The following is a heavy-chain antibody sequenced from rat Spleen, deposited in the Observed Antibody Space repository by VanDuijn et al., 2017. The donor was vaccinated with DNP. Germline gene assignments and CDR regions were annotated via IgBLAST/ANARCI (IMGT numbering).Heavy chain of an antibody. CDR3: ARHEGLTTVATPY. CDR1: GFTFSNYH. J-gene: IGHJ2*01. Sequence: EVQLVESGGGLVQPGRSLKLSCAASGFTFSNYHMAWVRQAPRKGLEWVATISPSGSRTYYPDSVKGRFTISRDNPKSSLYLQMNSLRSEDTATYYCARHEGLTTVATPYWGQGVMVTVSS. V-gene: IGHV5-25*01. CDR2: ISPSGSRT. D-gene: IGHD1-3*01.